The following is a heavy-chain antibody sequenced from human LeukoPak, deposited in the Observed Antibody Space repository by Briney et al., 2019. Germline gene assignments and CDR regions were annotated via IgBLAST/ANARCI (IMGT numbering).Heavy chain of an antibody. J-gene: IGHJ2*01. CDR3: ARGYSTFVASWYLDL. V-gene: IGHV4-34*01. Sequence: PSETLSLTCTVYGGSFSDYYWNWIRQPPGKGLEWIGEINHSGSSNYNPSLESRVTVSVDTSKNQFSLKVTSVTAADTAVYYCARGYSTFVASWYLDLWGRGTLVTVSS. CDR1: GGSFSDYY. D-gene: IGHD4-11*01. CDR2: INHSGSS.